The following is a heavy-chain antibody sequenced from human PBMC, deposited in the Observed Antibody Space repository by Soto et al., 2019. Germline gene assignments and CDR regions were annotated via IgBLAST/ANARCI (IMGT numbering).Heavy chain of an antibody. D-gene: IGHD6-13*01. CDR2: IWYDGSNK. J-gene: IGHJ5*02. Sequence: QVQLVESGGGVVQPGRSLRLSCAASGFTFSSYGMHWVRQAPGKGLEWVAVIWYDGSNKYYADSVKGRFTISRDNSKNTLYLQMNSLRAEDTAVYYCARDLAAAGFNGFDPWGQGTLVTVSS. CDR1: GFTFSSYG. V-gene: IGHV3-33*01. CDR3: ARDLAAAGFNGFDP.